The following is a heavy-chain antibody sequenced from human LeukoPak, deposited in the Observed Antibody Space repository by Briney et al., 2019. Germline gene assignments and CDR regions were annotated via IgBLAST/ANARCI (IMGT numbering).Heavy chain of an antibody. CDR1: GYSISSGFF. V-gene: IGHV4-38-2*01. CDR2: INHGGTT. D-gene: IGHD2-15*01. Sequence: SETLSLTCAVSGYSISSGFFWSWIRQPPGKGLEWIATINHGGTTYYMPPLKSRVTISVDTSNNQFSLKLSSVTAADTALYYCARVGHGRPFDPWGQGTLVTVSS. CDR3: ARVGHGRPFDP. J-gene: IGHJ5*02.